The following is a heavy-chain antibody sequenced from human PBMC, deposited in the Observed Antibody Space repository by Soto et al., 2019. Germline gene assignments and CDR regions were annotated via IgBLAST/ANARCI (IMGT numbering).Heavy chain of an antibody. D-gene: IGHD3-10*01. V-gene: IGHV5-51*01. CDR3: ARRRWFGELLGAFDI. J-gene: IGHJ3*02. Sequence: GESLNFCCXCCGYFFTCYLIGLVRQTPGKGLEWMRIIYPGDSDTRYSPPIQGHTTTAANKTISTAYQQWSSLKASDAAMYYCARRRWFGELLGAFDIWGQGTMVTVSS. CDR1: GYFFTCYL. CDR2: IYPGDSDT.